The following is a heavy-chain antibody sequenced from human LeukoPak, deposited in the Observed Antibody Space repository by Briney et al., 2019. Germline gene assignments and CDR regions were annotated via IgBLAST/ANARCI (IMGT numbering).Heavy chain of an antibody. CDR3: VKAMKGYWYFDL. CDR2: ISWDGAST. Sequence: GGSLRLPCAASGFTFDDCTMHWVRQAPEKGLEWISLISWDGASTFYGDSVKGRFTISRDNSKNSLYLQMNSLRPEDTALYFCVKAMKGYWYFDLWGRGTLVIVSS. CDR1: GFTFDDCT. V-gene: IGHV3-43*01. J-gene: IGHJ2*01.